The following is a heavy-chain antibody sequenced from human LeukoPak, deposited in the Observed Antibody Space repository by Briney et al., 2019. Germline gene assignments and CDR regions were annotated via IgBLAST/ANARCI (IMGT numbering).Heavy chain of an antibody. D-gene: IGHD1-14*01. CDR3: ARNQYYYYMDV. V-gene: IGHV4-4*02. J-gene: IGHJ6*03. Sequence: PSGTLSLTCAVSGGSISSSNWWSWVRQPPGKGLEWIGEIYHSGSTNYNPSLRSRVTISLDTSKNQFFLKLSSVTAADTAVYYCARNQYYYYMDVWGKGTTVTVSS. CDR2: IYHSGST. CDR1: GGSISSSNW.